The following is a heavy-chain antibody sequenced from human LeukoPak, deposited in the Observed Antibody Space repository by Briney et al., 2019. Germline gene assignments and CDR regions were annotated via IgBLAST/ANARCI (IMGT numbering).Heavy chain of an antibody. CDR1: GYTLTELY. CDR3: ATNIVVVPAARWFDP. D-gene: IGHD2-2*01. V-gene: IGHV1-24*01. J-gene: IGHJ5*02. CDR2: FDPEDGET. Sequence: GASVKVSCKVSGYTLTELYMHWVRQAPGKGREGMGGFDPEDGETIYARKFQGRVTMTEDTSTDTAYMELSSLRSEDTAVYYCATNIVVVPAARWFDPWGQGTLVTVSS.